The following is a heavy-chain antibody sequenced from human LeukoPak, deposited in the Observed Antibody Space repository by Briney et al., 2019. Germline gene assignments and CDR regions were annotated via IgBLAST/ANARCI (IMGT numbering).Heavy chain of an antibody. J-gene: IGHJ3*02. CDR1: GGTFSSYA. CDR3: ASSGRGVIITDAFDI. Sequence: SVKVSCKASGGTFSSYAISWVRQAPGQGLEWMGQIIPIFGTANYAQKFQGRVTITTDESTSTAYMELSSLRSEDTAVYYCASSGRGVIITDAFDIWGQGTMVTVSS. D-gene: IGHD3-10*01. V-gene: IGHV1-69*05. CDR2: IIPIFGTA.